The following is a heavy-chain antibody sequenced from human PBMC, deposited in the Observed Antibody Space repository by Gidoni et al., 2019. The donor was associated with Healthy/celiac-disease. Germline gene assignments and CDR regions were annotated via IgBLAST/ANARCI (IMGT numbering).Heavy chain of an antibody. Sequence: QVQLVESGGGVVQPGRSLRLSCAASGFTFSSCAMHWVRQAPGKGLEWVAVISYDGSNKYYADSVKGRFTISRDNSKNTLYLQMNSLRAEDTAVYYCARVHFRELYFDYWGQGTLVTVSS. V-gene: IGHV3-30-3*01. CDR3: ARVHFRELYFDY. J-gene: IGHJ4*02. CDR1: GFTFSSCA. CDR2: ISYDGSNK. D-gene: IGHD1-26*01.